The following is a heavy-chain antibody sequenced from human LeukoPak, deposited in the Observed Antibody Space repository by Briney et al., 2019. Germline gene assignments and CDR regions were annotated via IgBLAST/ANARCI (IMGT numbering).Heavy chain of an antibody. CDR1: GFTFSSYA. J-gene: IGHJ4*02. CDR3: VKGGGYSYGTPDY. Sequence: QPGGSLRLSCSASGFTFSSYAMHWVRQAPGKGLEYVSAISSNGGSTYYADSVKGRFTISRDNSKNTLYLQMSSLRAEDTAVYYCVKGGGYSYGTPDYWGQGTLVIVSS. CDR2: ISSNGGST. V-gene: IGHV3-64D*06. D-gene: IGHD5-18*01.